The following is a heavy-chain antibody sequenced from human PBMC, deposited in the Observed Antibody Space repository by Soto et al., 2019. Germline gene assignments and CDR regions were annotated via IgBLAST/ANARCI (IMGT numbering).Heavy chain of an antibody. D-gene: IGHD3-16*01. CDR3: ARVMITFGGIQTQLGGMDV. CDR1: GYTFTSYG. V-gene: IGHV1-18*01. Sequence: ASVKVSCKASGYTFTSYGISWVRQAPGQGLEGMGWISAYNGNTNYAQKLRGRVTMTTDTSTSTAYMELRSLRSDDTAVYYCARVMITFGGIQTQLGGMDVWGQGTTVTVSS. J-gene: IGHJ6*02. CDR2: ISAYNGNT.